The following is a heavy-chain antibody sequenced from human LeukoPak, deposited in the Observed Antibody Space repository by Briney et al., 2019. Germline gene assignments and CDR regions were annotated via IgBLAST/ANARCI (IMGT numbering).Heavy chain of an antibody. Sequence: GGSLRLSCAASGFTFSNYWMTWVRQAPGKGLEWVANIKEDGNEKYYVDSVKGRFTISRDDAKNSLYLEINSLRVEDTAVYYCVRGWFLSVWSYHWDVWGQGTTVTVSS. V-gene: IGHV3-7*01. CDR1: GFTFSNYW. J-gene: IGHJ6*02. CDR3: VRGWFLSVWSYHWDV. CDR2: IKEDGNEK. D-gene: IGHD3-10*01.